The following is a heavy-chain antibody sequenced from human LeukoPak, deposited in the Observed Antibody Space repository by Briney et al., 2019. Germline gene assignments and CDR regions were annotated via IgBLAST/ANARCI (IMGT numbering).Heavy chain of an antibody. CDR1: GYSISSGYY. CDR2: IYHSGST. V-gene: IGHV4-38-2*02. D-gene: IGHD3-10*01. CDR3: ARTYYYGSGSLDFDY. J-gene: IGHJ4*02. Sequence: SETLSLTCTVSGYSISSGYYWGWIRQPPGKGLEWIGSIYHSGSTYYNPSLKSRVTISVDTSKNQFSLKLSSVTAADTAVYYCARTYYYGSGSLDFDYWGQGTLVTVSS.